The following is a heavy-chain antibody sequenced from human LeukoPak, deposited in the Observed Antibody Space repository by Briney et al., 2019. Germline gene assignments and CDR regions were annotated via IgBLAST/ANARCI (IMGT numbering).Heavy chain of an antibody. D-gene: IGHD4-23*01. V-gene: IGHV3-21*01. CDR1: GFTFSSYS. J-gene: IGHJ4*02. CDR2: ISSSSSYI. Sequence: PGGSLRLSCAASGFTFSSYSMNWVRQAPGKGLEWVSSISSSSSYIYYADSVKGRFTISRDNAKNSLYLQMNSLRAEDTAVYYCASFQWIPRWVDYWGQGTLVTVSS. CDR3: ASFQWIPRWVDY.